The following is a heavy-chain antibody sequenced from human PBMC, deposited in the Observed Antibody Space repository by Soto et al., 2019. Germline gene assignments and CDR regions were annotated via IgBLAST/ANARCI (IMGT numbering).Heavy chain of an antibody. J-gene: IGHJ5*02. CDR1: GYTFTSYY. Sequence: GASGKVSCKASGYTFTSYYMHWVRQAPGQGLEWMGIINPSGGSTSYAQKFQGRVTMTRDTSTSTVYMELSSLRSEDRAVYYCARENIQLWSQIDPWGQGTLVPVSP. V-gene: IGHV1-46*01. CDR2: INPSGGST. D-gene: IGHD5-18*01. CDR3: ARENIQLWSQIDP.